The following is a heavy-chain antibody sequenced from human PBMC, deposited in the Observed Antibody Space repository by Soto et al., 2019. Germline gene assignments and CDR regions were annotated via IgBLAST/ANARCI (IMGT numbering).Heavy chain of an antibody. V-gene: IGHV3-49*03. D-gene: IGHD3-16*02. J-gene: IGHJ4*02. CDR1: GFTFGDYA. CDR3: TRDQAFGGVIDRHDY. Sequence: GGSRRLSYTASGFTFGDYAMSWFPQAPGKGLEWVGFIRSKAYGGTTEYAASVKGRFTISRDDSKSIAYLQMNSLKTEDTAVYYCTRDQAFGGVIDRHDYWGQGT. CDR2: IRSKAYGGTT.